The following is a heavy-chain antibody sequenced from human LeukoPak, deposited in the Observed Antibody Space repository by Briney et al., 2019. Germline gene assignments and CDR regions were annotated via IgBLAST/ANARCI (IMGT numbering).Heavy chain of an antibody. J-gene: IGHJ4*02. Sequence: SGGSLRLSCAASGFTFSSYAMSWVRQAPGKGLEWVSAISGSGGSTYYADSVKGRFTISRDNSKNTLYLQMNSLRAEDTAVYYCAKGLVWGRLGSGESFDYWGQGTLVTVSS. V-gene: IGHV3-23*01. CDR1: GFTFSSYA. D-gene: IGHD3-10*01. CDR3: AKGLVWGRLGSGESFDY. CDR2: ISGSGGST.